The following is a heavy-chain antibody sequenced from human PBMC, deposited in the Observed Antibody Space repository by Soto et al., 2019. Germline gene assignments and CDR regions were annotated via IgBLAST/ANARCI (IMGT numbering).Heavy chain of an antibody. CDR2: IIPVFKTS. CDR1: GGTLTHYA. Sequence: QVQLVQSGAEVQKPGSSVRVSCKASGGTLTHYAISWVRQAPGQGLEWMGGIIPVFKTSNYAQNFQGRLSITPDESMTTAYMGLSGPMSDDTAVYYRARSASGTSSQGYKFFGKEVWGPGTTVTVSS. V-gene: IGHV1-69*01. D-gene: IGHD3-10*01. J-gene: IGHJ6*02. CDR3: ARSASGTSSQGYKFFGKEV.